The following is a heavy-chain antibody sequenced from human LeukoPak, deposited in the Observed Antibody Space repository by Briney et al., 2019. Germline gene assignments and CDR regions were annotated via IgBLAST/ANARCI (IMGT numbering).Heavy chain of an antibody. D-gene: IGHD6-13*01. CDR2: INHSGST. Sequence: PSETLSLTCAVYGGSFSGYYWSWIRQPPGKGLEWIGEINHSGSTNYNPSLKSRATISVDTSKNQFSLKLSSVTAADTAVYYCARGGMQQLELDYWGQGTLVTVSS. V-gene: IGHV4-34*01. CDR3: ARGGMQQLELDY. CDR1: GGSFSGYY. J-gene: IGHJ4*02.